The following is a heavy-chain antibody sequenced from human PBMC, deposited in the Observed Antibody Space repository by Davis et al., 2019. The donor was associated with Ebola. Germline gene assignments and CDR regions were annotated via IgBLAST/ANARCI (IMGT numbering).Heavy chain of an antibody. Sequence: ASVKVSCKASGYSFTGFHMHWVRQAPGQGLEWMGWINPNTGGTNYGQKFQGRVTMTSDTSTNTAYMELSSLSADDTAIYYCARDTFCVSLNCIAPGRFDYWGQGTLVTVSS. CDR3: ARDTFCVSLNCIAPGRFDY. J-gene: IGHJ4*02. V-gene: IGHV1-2*02. CDR1: GYSFTGFH. D-gene: IGHD1-1*01. CDR2: INPNTGGT.